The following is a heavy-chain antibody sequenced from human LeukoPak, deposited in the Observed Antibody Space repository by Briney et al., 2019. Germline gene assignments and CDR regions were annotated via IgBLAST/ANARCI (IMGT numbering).Heavy chain of an antibody. CDR2: IYTSGGT. CDR3: ARAAEYSSGWYLFDY. Sequence: SETLSLTCTVSGXSISNYYWTWIRQPAGKGLEWIGRIYTSGGTNYNPSLKTRVTMSVDTSKNQVSLKLSSVTAADTAMYYCARAAEYSSGWYLFDYWGQGILVTVSA. D-gene: IGHD6-19*01. CDR1: GXSISNYY. J-gene: IGHJ4*02. V-gene: IGHV4-4*07.